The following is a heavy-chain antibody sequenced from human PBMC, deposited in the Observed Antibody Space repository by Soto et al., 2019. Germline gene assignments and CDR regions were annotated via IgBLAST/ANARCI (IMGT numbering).Heavy chain of an antibody. CDR2: IYPGDSDT. J-gene: IGHJ3*02. V-gene: IGHV5-51*01. CDR3: ARVIFDQWLVPSDAFDI. CDR1: GYSFTSYW. D-gene: IGHD6-19*01. Sequence: GESLKISCKGSGYSFTSYWIGWVRQMPGKGLEWMGIIYPGDSDTRYSPSFQGQVTISADKSISTAYLQWSSLKASDTAMYYCARVIFDQWLVPSDAFDIWGQGTMVTVSS.